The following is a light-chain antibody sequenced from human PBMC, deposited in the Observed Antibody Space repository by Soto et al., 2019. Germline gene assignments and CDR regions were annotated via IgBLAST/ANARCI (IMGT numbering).Light chain of an antibody. V-gene: IGKV1-39*01. CDR2: AAS. Sequence: DIQMTQSPSSLSASVGDRVTISCRASQSIYNYLNWYQQKPGKAPKLLIYAASSLQSGVPSRFSGSGSGTDFTLNISSLQPEDFATYYCQQSYSTPQTFGQGTKVEIK. CDR3: QQSYSTPQT. CDR1: QSIYNY. J-gene: IGKJ1*01.